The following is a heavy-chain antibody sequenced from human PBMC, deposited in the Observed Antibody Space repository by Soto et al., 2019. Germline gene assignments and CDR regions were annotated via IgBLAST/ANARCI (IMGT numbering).Heavy chain of an antibody. J-gene: IGHJ4*02. CDR1: GFTFSSYW. Sequence: GGSLRLSCAASGFTFSSYWMSWVRQAPGKGLECVARINQDGSEKYYVESVKGRFTISRDNAKNSLYLQMNSLRAEDTAVYYCARDYPGGSYYDYWGQGTLVTVSS. D-gene: IGHD1-26*01. CDR3: ARDYPGGSYYDY. CDR2: INQDGSEK. V-gene: IGHV3-7*03.